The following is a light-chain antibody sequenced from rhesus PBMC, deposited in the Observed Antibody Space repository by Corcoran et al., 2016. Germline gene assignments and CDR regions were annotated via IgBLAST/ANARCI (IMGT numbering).Light chain of an antibody. CDR3: GQGTHWPMYS. CDR2: KVS. V-gene: IGKV2-64*02. J-gene: IGKJ2*01. Sequence: DVVMTQSPLSLAITPGQPASISCRSSQSLVDSAGNTFLSWYHQKPGQPPRLLIYKVSNRYSGVPDRLSGRGAGTEFTLKIRRVEAEDVGVYYCGQGTHWPMYSFGQGTKVEIK. CDR1: QSLVDSAGNTF.